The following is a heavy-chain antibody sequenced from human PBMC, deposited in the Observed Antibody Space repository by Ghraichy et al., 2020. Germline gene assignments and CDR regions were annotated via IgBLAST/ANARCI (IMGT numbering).Heavy chain of an antibody. CDR2: IKEDGGEK. CDR3: ARDLGLGSPSDY. J-gene: IGHJ4*02. CDR1: GFIFSRYW. Sequence: LSLTCAASGFIFSRYWMSSVRQAPGKGLEWVANIKEDGGEKYFLDSVRRRFTISRDNAKNSLFLQMNNLRAEDTGVYYCARDLGLGSPSDYWGQGTVVTVSS. V-gene: IGHV3-7*01. D-gene: IGHD7-27*01.